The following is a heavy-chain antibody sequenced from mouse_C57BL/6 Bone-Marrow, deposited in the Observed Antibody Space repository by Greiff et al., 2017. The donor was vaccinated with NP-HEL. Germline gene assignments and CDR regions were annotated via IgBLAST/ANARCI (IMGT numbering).Heavy chain of an antibody. CDR1: GFTFSNYW. V-gene: IGHV6-3*01. CDR2: IRLKSDNYAT. CDR3: TASVLRTRRYYAMDY. Sequence: DVMLVESGGGLVQPGGSMKLSCVASGFTFSNYWMNWVRQSPEKGLEWVAQIRLKSDNYATHYAESVKGRFTISRDDSKSSVYLQMNNLRAEDTGIYYCTASVLRTRRYYAMDYWGQGTSVTVSS. D-gene: IGHD1-1*01. J-gene: IGHJ4*01.